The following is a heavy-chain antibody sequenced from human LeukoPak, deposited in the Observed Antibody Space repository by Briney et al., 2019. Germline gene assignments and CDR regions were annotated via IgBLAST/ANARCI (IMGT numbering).Heavy chain of an antibody. J-gene: IGHJ4*02. CDR3: ARGRRRDGYNYDY. D-gene: IGHD5-24*01. Sequence: GGSLRLSCAASGFTVSSNYMSWVRQAPGKGLEWVSVIYSGGSRYYEDSVKDRFTISRDNSKNTLYLQMNSLRAEDTAVYYCARGRRRDGYNYDYWGQGTLVTVSS. V-gene: IGHV3-66*01. CDR1: GFTVSSNY. CDR2: IYSGGSR.